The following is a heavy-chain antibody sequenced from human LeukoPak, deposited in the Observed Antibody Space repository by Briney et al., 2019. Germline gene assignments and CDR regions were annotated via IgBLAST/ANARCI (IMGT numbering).Heavy chain of an antibody. CDR2: IWYDGSNK. V-gene: IGHV3-33*06. J-gene: IGHJ4*02. CDR3: ANNFGY. Sequence: GGSLRLSCAASGFTLSNYGMHWVRQAPGKGLEWVAVIWYDGSNKYYADSVKGRFTISRDNSKNMLYLQMNSLRAEDTAVYYCANNFGYWGQGTLVTVSS. CDR1: GFTLSNYG.